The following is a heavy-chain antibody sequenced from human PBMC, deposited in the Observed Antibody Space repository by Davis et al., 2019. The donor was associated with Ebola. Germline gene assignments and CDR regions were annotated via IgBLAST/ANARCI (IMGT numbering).Heavy chain of an antibody. J-gene: IGHJ6*02. CDR3: ARIVVVPAAIRRDYYYYGMDV. CDR2: INHSGST. V-gene: IGHV4-34*01. CDR1: GGSFSGYY. Sequence: MPSETLSLTCAVYGGSFSGYYWSWIRQPPGKGLEWIGEINHSGSTNYNPSLKSRVTISVDTSKNQFSLKLSSVTAADTAVYYCARIVVVPAAIRRDYYYYGMDVWGQGTTVTVSS. D-gene: IGHD2-2*01.